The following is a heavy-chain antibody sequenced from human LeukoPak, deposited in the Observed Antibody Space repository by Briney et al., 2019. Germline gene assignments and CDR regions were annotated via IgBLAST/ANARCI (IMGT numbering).Heavy chain of an antibody. CDR2: IRSDGGNK. Sequence: GGSLRLSCAASGFTFSSYGMHWVRQAPGKGLEWVSFIRSDGGNKYYADSVKGRFTISRDNSKNTLYLQMNSLRAEDTAVYYCAKDHPAYYDILTGYHLPYFDYWGQGTLVTVSS. CDR1: GFTFSSYG. V-gene: IGHV3-30*02. J-gene: IGHJ4*02. D-gene: IGHD3-9*01. CDR3: AKDHPAYYDILTGYHLPYFDY.